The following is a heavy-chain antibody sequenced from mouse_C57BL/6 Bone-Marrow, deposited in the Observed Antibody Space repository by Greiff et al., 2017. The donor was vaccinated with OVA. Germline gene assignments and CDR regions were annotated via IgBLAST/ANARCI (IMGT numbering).Heavy chain of an antibody. CDR2: INYDGSST. J-gene: IGHJ2*01. CDR3: ARDSSGYYYFDY. D-gene: IGHD3-2*02. V-gene: IGHV5-16*01. CDR1: GFTFSDYY. Sequence: EVKVVESEGGLVQPGSSMKLSCTASGFTFSDYYMAWVRQVPEKGLEWVANINYDGSSTYYLDSLKSRFIISRDNAKNILYLQMSSLKSEDTATYYCARDSSGYYYFDYWGQGTTLTVSS.